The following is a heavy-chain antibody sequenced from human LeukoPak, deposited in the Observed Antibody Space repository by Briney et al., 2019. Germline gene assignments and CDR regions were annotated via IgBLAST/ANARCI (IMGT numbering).Heavy chain of an antibody. D-gene: IGHD1-26*01. V-gene: IGHV4-61*01. CDR2: IYYSGST. CDR3: ARAWGLRPLDY. CDR1: GGAVSSGSYY. J-gene: IGHJ4*02. Sequence: PSETLSFTRTVSGGAVSSGSYYWSWIRQPPGKGLEWIGYIYYSGSTNYNPSLKSRVTISVDTSKNQFSLKLSSVTAADTAVYYCARAWGLRPLDYWGQGTLVTVSS.